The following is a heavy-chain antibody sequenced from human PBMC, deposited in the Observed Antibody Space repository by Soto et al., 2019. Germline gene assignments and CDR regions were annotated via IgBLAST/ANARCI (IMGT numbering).Heavy chain of an antibody. Sequence: SQTLSLTCVISGDSVSSNSGAWNWIRQSPSRGLEWLGRTYYRSKWYNGYAVSVKSRITINPDTSKNQFSLQLSSVTPEDTAVYYCARDRAGEYYYYYGMDVWGQGTTVTVSS. V-gene: IGHV6-1*01. CDR2: TYYRSKWYN. CDR1: GDSVSSNSGA. J-gene: IGHJ6*02. CDR3: ARDRAGEYYYYYGMDV. D-gene: IGHD4-17*01.